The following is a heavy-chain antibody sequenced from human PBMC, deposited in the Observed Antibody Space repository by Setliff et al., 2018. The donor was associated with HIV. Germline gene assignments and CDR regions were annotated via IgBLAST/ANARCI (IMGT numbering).Heavy chain of an antibody. J-gene: IGHJ6*03. CDR1: GGSMNSHY. CDR2: IYYSVST. Sequence: KPSETLSLTCTVSGGSMNSHYWSWIRQSPGRGLEWIGYIYYSVSTKYNPSLKSRVSMSIGTSKNQFSLKMSSVTAADTAVYYCARGVVDYDFWSGSGDYYYMDVWGKGTTVTVSS. V-gene: IGHV4-59*11. CDR3: ARGVVDYDFWSGSGDYYYMDV. D-gene: IGHD3-3*01.